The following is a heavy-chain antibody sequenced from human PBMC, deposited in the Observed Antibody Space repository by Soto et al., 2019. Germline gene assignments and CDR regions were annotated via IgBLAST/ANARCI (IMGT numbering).Heavy chain of an antibody. CDR3: TTSDSMVRGPYYYYYGMDV. CDR1: GFTFSNAW. CDR2: IKSKTDGGTT. D-gene: IGHD3-10*01. V-gene: IGHV3-15*07. Sequence: EVQLVESGGGLVKPGWSLRLSCAASGFTFSNAWMNWVRQAPGKGLEWVGRIKSKTDGGTTDYAAHVKGRFTISRDDSKNTLYLQMNSLKTEDTAVYYCTTSDSMVRGPYYYYYGMDVWGQGTTVTVSS. J-gene: IGHJ6*02.